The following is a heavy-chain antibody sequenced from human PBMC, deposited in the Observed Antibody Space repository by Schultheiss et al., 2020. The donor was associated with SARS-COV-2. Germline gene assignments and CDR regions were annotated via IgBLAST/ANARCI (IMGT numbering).Heavy chain of an antibody. Sequence: GGSLRLSCAASGFTFSSYGMHWVRQAPGKGLEWVAVIWYDGSNKYYADSVKGRFTISRDNSKNTLYLQMNSLRAEDTAVYYCARGESTYYDFWSGYYTWYYYGMDVWGQGTTVTVAS. CDR3: ARGESTYYDFWSGYYTWYYYGMDV. CDR1: GFTFSSYG. J-gene: IGHJ6*02. V-gene: IGHV3-33*01. D-gene: IGHD3-3*01. CDR2: IWYDGSNK.